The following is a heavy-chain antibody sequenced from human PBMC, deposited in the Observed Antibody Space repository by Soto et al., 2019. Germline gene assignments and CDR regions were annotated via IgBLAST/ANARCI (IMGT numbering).Heavy chain of an antibody. CDR1: GYTFTSYY. CDR2: INPSGGST. V-gene: IGHV1-46*01. J-gene: IGHJ5*02. D-gene: IGHD3-10*01. CDR3: ASEYGSGNNWFDP. Sequence: GASVKVSCKASGYTFTSYYMHWVRQAPGQGLEWMGLINPSGGSTSYAQKFQGRVTMTRDTSTSTVYMELSSLRSEDTAVYYCASEYGSGNNWFDPWGQGTLVTVSS.